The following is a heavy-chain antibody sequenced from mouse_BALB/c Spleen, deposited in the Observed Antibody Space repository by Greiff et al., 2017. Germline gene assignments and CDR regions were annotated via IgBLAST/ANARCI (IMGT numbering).Heavy chain of an antibody. CDR1: GFSLTSYG. Sequence: VKLMESGPGLVQPSQSLSITCTVSGFSLTSYGVHWVRQSPGKGLEWLGVIWSGGSTDYNAAFISRLSISKDNSKSQVFFKMNSLQANDTAIYYCARNDRRGYAMDYWGQGTSVTVSS. V-gene: IGHV2-2*02. CDR2: IWSGGST. CDR3: ARNDRRGYAMDY. J-gene: IGHJ4*01.